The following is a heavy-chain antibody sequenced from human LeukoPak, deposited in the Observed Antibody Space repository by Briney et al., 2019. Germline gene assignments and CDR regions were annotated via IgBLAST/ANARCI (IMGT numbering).Heavy chain of an antibody. CDR1: GGTFSSYA. CDR2: IIPIFGTA. D-gene: IGHD5-18*01. CDR3: ASGYSYGSGIDY. Sequence: ASVKVSCKASGGTFSSYAISWVRQAPGQGLEWMGGIIPIFGTANYAQKFQGRVTITADESTSTAYMELSSLRSEDTAVYYCASGYSYGSGIDYWGQGILVTVSS. J-gene: IGHJ4*02. V-gene: IGHV1-69*13.